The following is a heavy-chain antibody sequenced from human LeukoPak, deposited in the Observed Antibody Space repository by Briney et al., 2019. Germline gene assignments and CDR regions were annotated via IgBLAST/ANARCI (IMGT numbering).Heavy chain of an antibody. Sequence: PGGSLRLSCAATGFTFSSFSMHWVRQAPGKGLEWVAVISYDGSNKYYADSVKGRFTISRDNSKNTLYLQMNSLRTEDTAVYYCARDRVGYYYYGMDVWGQGTTVTVSS. CDR1: GFTFSSFS. CDR3: ARDRVGYYYYGMDV. CDR2: ISYDGSNK. D-gene: IGHD1-26*01. V-gene: IGHV3-30*03. J-gene: IGHJ6*02.